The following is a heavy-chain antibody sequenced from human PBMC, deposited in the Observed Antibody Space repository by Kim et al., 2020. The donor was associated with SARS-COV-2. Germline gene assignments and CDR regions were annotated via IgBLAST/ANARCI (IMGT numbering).Heavy chain of an antibody. J-gene: IGHJ5*02. D-gene: IGHD6-13*01. CDR2: IYYSGST. CDR1: GGSISSYY. V-gene: IGHV4-59*01. Sequence: SETPSLTCTVSGGSISSYYWSWIRQPPGKGLEWIGYIYYSGSTNYNPSLKSRVTISVDTSKNQFSLKLSSVTAADTAVYYCAKSAFAAAAPFDPWGQGTLVTVSS. CDR3: AKSAFAAAAPFDP.